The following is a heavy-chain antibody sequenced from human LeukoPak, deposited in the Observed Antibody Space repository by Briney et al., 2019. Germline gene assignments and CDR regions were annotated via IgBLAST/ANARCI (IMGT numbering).Heavy chain of an antibody. D-gene: IGHD5-24*01. CDR3: AHSQGGYNYLGY. CDR2: IYWNDDK. V-gene: IGHV2-5*01. J-gene: IGHJ4*02. CDR1: GFSLSTSGVG. Sequence: SGPTLVNPTQTLTLTCTFSGFSLSTSGVGVGWIRQPPGKALEWLALIYWNDDKRYSPSLKSRLTITKDTSKNQVVLTMTNMETVDTATYYCAHSQGGYNYLGYWGQGTLVTVSS.